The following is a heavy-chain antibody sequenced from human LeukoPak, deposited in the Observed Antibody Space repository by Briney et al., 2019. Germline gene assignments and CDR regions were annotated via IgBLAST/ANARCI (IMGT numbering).Heavy chain of an antibody. D-gene: IGHD3-22*01. CDR2: ISYDGSNK. J-gene: IGHJ4*02. V-gene: IGHV3-30*04. CDR1: GFTFSSYA. Sequence: AGGSLRLSCAASGFTFSSYAMHWVRQAPGKGLEWVAVISYDGSNKYYADSVKGRFTISRDNSKNTLYLQMNSLRAEDTAVYYCARALGPKNMRPWLSPLGYWGQGTLVTVSS. CDR3: ARALGPKNMRPWLSPLGY.